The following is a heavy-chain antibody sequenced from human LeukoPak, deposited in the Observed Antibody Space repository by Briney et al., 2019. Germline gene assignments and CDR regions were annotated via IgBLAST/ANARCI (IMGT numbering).Heavy chain of an antibody. CDR2: IYYSGST. Sequence: SETLSLTCTVSGGSISSYYWSWIRQPPGKGLEWIGYIYYSGSTNYNPSLKSRVTISVDTSKNQFSLKLSSVTAADTAVYYCARHKSGYSYGQSMYYYGMDVWGQGTTVTVSS. J-gene: IGHJ6*02. V-gene: IGHV4-59*08. CDR3: ARHKSGYSYGQSMYYYGMDV. D-gene: IGHD5-18*01. CDR1: GGSISSYY.